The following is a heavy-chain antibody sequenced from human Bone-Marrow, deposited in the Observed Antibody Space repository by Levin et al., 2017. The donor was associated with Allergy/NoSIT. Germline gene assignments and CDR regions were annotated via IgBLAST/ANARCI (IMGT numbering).Heavy chain of an antibody. Sequence: GESLKISCAASGFTFSSYPMHWVRQPPGKGLEWVAVISYDGSIKDYVDSVKGRFTISRDNSKKTLYLQMNSLRTEDTAVYYCARGDYDQATDNWGQGTLVAVSS. V-gene: IGHV3-30*04. CDR2: ISYDGSIK. CDR1: GFTFSSYP. J-gene: IGHJ4*02. CDR3: ARGDYDQATDN. D-gene: IGHD3-3*01.